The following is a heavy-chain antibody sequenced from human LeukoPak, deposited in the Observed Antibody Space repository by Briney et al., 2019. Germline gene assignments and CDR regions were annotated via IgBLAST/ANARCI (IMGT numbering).Heavy chain of an antibody. CDR3: ARSRSGSVAGTSDY. Sequence: GGSLRLSCPASGFTFSRYAMSWVRQAPGKGLEWVSSVSTEGDTYYTDSVKGRFTISRDVSRNTLFLEMISQRAEDTALYYCARSRSGSVAGTSDYWGQGTQVIVSS. CDR2: VSTEGDT. D-gene: IGHD6-19*01. V-gene: IGHV3-23*01. CDR1: GFTFSRYA. J-gene: IGHJ4*02.